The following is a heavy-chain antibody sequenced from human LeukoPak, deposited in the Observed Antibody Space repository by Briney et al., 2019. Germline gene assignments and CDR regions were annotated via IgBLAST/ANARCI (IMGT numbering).Heavy chain of an antibody. D-gene: IGHD3-10*01. CDR1: GFTFSSYG. V-gene: IGHV3-33*01. Sequence: GRSLRLSCAASGFTFSSYGMHWVGQAPGKGLEWVAGIWFDGSKKYYIKSVKGRFTISRDNSKNTVYLQMNGLSAEDTAVYYCARVPGELSYYGMDVWGHGTTVTVSS. CDR2: IWFDGSKK. J-gene: IGHJ6*02. CDR3: ARVPGELSYYGMDV.